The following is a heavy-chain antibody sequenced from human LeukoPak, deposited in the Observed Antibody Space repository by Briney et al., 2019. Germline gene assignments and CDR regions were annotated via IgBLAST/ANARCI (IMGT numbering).Heavy chain of an antibody. V-gene: IGHV4-59*08. CDR2: IYYSGST. CDR3: ARSLDTAMVTWFGY. D-gene: IGHD5-18*01. CDR1: GGSISSYY. Sequence: SETLSLTCTVSGGSISSYYWSWIRQPPGKGLEWIGYIYYSGSTNYNPSLKSRVTISVDTSKNQFSLKLSSVTAADTAVYYCARSLDTAMVTWFGYCGQGTLVTVSS. J-gene: IGHJ4*02.